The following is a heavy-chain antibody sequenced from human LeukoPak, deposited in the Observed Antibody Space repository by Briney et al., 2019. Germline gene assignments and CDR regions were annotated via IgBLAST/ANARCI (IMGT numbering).Heavy chain of an antibody. CDR1: GFIFDDYA. CDR3: ATDRDSSRQKRFDY. V-gene: IGHV3-9*01. Sequence: GGSLRLSCAASGFIFDDYAIHWFRQTPGKGLEWVAGISWNSNSIGYADSVKGRFTISRDNAENSLYLQMNSLGAEDTAVYYCATDRDSSRQKRFDYWGQGTLVTVSS. CDR2: ISWNSNSI. D-gene: IGHD6-13*01. J-gene: IGHJ4*02.